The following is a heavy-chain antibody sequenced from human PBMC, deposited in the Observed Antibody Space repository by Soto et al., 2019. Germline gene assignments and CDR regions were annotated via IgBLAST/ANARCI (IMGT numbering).Heavy chain of an antibody. Sequence: PAGSLKLACASCRVSVNISVINLFCKDPGKGLEWVGFIRSKAYGGTTEYAASVKGRFTISRDDSKSIAYLQMNSLKTEDTAVYYCTRESIVGATGGGYYYYYYGMDVWGQGTTVTSP. V-gene: IGHV3-49*03. CDR3: TRESIVGATGGGYYYYYYGMDV. D-gene: IGHD1-26*01. CDR2: IRSKAYGGTT. CDR1: RVSVNISV. J-gene: IGHJ6*02.